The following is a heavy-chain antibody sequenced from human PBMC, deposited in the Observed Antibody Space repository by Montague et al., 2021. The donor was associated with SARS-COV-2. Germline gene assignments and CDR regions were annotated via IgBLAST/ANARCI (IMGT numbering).Heavy chain of an antibody. V-gene: IGHV4-39*01. J-gene: IGHJ5*02. CDR3: ARHRNYGDHSLDNWFHP. CDR2: IYNSGTT. D-gene: IGHD4-17*01. Sequence: ETLSLTCTVSGDSTSCPNCYWGWIRQAPGKGLDWIGTIYNSGTTYYNPSLKSRLTISIDTSKNQFSLKLTSVTAADTAVYYCARHRNYGDHSLDNWFHPWGQGTLVTVAS. CDR1: GDSTSCPNCY.